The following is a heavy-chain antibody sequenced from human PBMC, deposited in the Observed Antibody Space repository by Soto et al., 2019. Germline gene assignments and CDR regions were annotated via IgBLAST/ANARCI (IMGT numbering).Heavy chain of an antibody. CDR2: INPNGGST. D-gene: IGHD2-21*01. Sequence: QVQLVQSGAEVKNPGASVKVSCKASGYTFTSFYIHWVRQAPGQGLEWMSIINPNGGSTNYAQNLQGRVTLTRDTSTNTVYMELSSLRSEDTAVYYCARGLPSGDSWGQGTLVTVSS. CDR1: GYTFTSFY. CDR3: ARGLPSGDS. J-gene: IGHJ5*02. V-gene: IGHV1-46*01.